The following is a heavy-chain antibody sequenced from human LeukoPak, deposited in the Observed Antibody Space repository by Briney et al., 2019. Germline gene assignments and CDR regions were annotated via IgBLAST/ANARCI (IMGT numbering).Heavy chain of an antibody. D-gene: IGHD6-6*01. CDR2: INSNNGGE. CDR1: GYTFTAHF. CDR3: AREPYTTSSGRHEKAFDY. J-gene: IGHJ4*02. Sequence: ASVKVSCKASGYTFTAHFIHWVRQAPGQGLEWMGQINSNNGGEKYAPKLQGRVTVLRDTSINTIYLDLTSLTSDDTAVYYCAREPYTTSSGRHEKAFDYWGQGTPVTVSS. V-gene: IGHV1-2*06.